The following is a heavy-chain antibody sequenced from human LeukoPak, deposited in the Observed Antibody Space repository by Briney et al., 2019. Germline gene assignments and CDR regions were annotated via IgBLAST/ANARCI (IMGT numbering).Heavy chain of an antibody. V-gene: IGHV4-39*07. CDR1: GGSISSSSYY. D-gene: IGHD3-10*01. CDR2: IYYSGST. Sequence: SETLSLTCTVSGGSISSSSYYWGWIRQPPGKGLEWIGSIYYSGSTYYNPSLKSRVTISVDTSKNQFSLKLSSVTAADTAVYYCASSQSVWFGEYDYWGQGTLVTVSS. CDR3: ASSQSVWFGEYDY. J-gene: IGHJ4*02.